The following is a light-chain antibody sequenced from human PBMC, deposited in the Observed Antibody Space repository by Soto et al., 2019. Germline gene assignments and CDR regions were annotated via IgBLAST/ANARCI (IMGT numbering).Light chain of an antibody. Sequence: QSVLTQPPSVSGAPGQRVTISCTGTSSNIGAGYDVHWYQHLPGTAPKVLIYGNSNRPSGVPDRFSGSKSGTSASLAITGLRAEDEAHSYCQSYDSSLSGYVVFGGGTKLTVL. CDR1: SSNIGAGYD. CDR3: QSYDSSLSGYVV. V-gene: IGLV1-40*01. J-gene: IGLJ2*01. CDR2: GNS.